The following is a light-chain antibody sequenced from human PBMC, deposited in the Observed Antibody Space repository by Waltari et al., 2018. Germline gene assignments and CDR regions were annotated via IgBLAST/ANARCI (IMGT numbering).Light chain of an antibody. Sequence: QSALTQPPSASGSPGQSLTISCTGTSSHLGGHNYVSWYQQHPGKAPKLMIYEVSKRPSGVPDRFSGSKSGNTASLTVSGRQAEDEADYYCSSYAGSNNVVFGGGTKLTVL. CDR2: EVS. CDR1: SSHLGGHNY. V-gene: IGLV2-8*01. J-gene: IGLJ2*01. CDR3: SSYAGSNNVV.